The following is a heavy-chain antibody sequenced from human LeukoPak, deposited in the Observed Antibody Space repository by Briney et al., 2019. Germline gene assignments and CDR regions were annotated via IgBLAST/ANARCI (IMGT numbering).Heavy chain of an antibody. D-gene: IGHD3-3*01. V-gene: IGHV1-69*05. CDR1: GGTFSSYA. CDR2: IIPIFGTA. J-gene: IGHJ4*02. Sequence: RASVKVSCKASGGTFSSYAISWVRQAPGQGLEWMGGIIPIFGTANYAQKFQGRVTITTDESTSTAYMELSSLRSEDTAVYYCARAPSLGIFGVVSGNYFDYWGQGTLVTVSS. CDR3: ARAPSLGIFGVVSGNYFDY.